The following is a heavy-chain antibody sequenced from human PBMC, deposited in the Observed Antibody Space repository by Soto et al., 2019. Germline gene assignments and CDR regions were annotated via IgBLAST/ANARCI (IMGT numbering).Heavy chain of an antibody. D-gene: IGHD3-3*01. J-gene: IGHJ5*01. V-gene: IGHV3-30*03. Sequence: PGGSLRLSCAASTLTVSLYGIQWVRQAPGKGLDWVAFISNDGGTQYYADSVKGRFSISRDNSMNTVDPHMNSLRAEDTAIYYCARDIWSGNYKWFDSWGQGTLVTVSS. CDR3: ARDIWSGNYKWFDS. CDR1: TLTVSLYG. CDR2: ISNDGGTQ.